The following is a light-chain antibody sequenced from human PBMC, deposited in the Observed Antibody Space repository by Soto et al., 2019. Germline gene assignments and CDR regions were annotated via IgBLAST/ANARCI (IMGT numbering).Light chain of an antibody. Sequence: IVMTHSPATLSVSPGERSTLSCRASQSIDNRLAWYQQRPGQAPRLLIYGASTRATGIPARFSGSGSGTEFTLTSSGLQSEDFGVYYCQQYKNWRTFGQGTKVDIK. CDR2: GAS. CDR3: QQYKNWRT. V-gene: IGKV3-15*01. J-gene: IGKJ1*01. CDR1: QSIDNR.